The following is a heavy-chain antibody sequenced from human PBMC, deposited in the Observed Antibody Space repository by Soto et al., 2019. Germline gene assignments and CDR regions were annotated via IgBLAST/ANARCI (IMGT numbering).Heavy chain of an antibody. Sequence: WGSLRLSFAASGFTFSGCTMNWVRQAPGKGLEGVSFIGNSGDRTHYADSVKGRFTISRDNSKNTLYLQMESLRAEDTAVYYCAKDVWYXWGQGVLVTVSX. V-gene: IGHV3-23*01. CDR1: GFTFSGCT. D-gene: IGHD2-21*01. CDR2: IGNSGDRT. CDR3: AKDVWYX. J-gene: IGHJ4*02.